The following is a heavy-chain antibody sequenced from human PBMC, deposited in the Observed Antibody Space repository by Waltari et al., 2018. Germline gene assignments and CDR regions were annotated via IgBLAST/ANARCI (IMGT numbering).Heavy chain of an antibody. D-gene: IGHD1-26*01. CDR1: VFTVSTQY. CDR2: IQTGGAT. CDR3: ARVGTHTLYGMDV. V-gene: IGHV3-53*01. J-gene: IGHJ6*02. Sequence: EVQLEESGGGLIQPGGSLRLSCAASVFTVSTQYMTWVRQAPGKGLAWVSVIQTGGATYYADSVKGRFTMSRDNSKNTLDLQMNSLRAEDTAVYYCARVGTHTLYGMDVWGQGTTVTVSS.